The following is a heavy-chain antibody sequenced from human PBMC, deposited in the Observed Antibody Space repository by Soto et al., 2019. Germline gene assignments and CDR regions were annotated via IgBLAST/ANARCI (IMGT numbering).Heavy chain of an antibody. V-gene: IGHV1-18*01. CDR1: VYTFTSYG. CDR3: ARDYSYYDSSGYSTEAFDI. D-gene: IGHD3-22*01. Sequence: SVKVSCKASVYTFTSYGISWVRQAPGQGLEWMGWISAYNGNTNYAQKLQGRVTMTTDTSTSTAYMELRSLRSDDTAVYYCARDYSYYDSSGYSTEAFDIWGQGTMVTVSS. J-gene: IGHJ3*02. CDR2: ISAYNGNT.